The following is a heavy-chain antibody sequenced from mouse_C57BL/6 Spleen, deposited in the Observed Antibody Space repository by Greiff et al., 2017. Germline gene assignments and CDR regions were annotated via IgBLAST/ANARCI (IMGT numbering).Heavy chain of an antibody. D-gene: IGHD1-1*01. CDR2: ISSGGSYT. J-gene: IGHJ3*01. V-gene: IGHV5-6*01. CDR3: ARQEDYGSSYGGWFAY. CDR1: GFTFSSYG. Sequence: EVQVVESGGDLVKPGGSLKLSCAASGFTFSSYGMSWVRQTPDKRLEWVATISSGGSYTYYPDSVKGRFTISRDNAKNTLYLQMSSLKSEDTAMYYCARQEDYGSSYGGWFAYWGQGTLVTVSA.